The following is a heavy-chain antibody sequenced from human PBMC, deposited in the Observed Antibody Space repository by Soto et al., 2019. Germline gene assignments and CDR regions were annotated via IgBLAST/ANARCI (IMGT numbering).Heavy chain of an antibody. J-gene: IGHJ5*02. D-gene: IGHD1-1*01. CDR1: GGSISSGGYS. Sequence: PSETLSLTCAVSGGSISSGGYSWSWIRQPPGKGLELIGYIYHSASTYYNPSLKSRVTISVDRSKNQLSLKLSPVTAADTAVYYCAKELDPNWFDPWGQGTLVTVS. CDR2: IYHSAST. V-gene: IGHV4-30-2*01. CDR3: AKELDPNWFDP.